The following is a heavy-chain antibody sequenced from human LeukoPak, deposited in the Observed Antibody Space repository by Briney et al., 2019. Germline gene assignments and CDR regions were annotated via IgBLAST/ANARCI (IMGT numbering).Heavy chain of an antibody. CDR2: INTNTGNP. CDR1: GYTFTSYA. D-gene: IGHD3-22*01. Sequence: ASVKVSCKASGYTFTSYAMNWVRQAPGQGLEWMGWINTNTGNPTYAQGFTGRFVFSLDTSVSTAYLQISSLKAEDTAVYYCARDLFYYDSSGYYQGDEVPFQHWGQGTLVTVSS. CDR3: ARDLFYYDSSGYYQGDEVPFQH. V-gene: IGHV7-4-1*02. J-gene: IGHJ1*01.